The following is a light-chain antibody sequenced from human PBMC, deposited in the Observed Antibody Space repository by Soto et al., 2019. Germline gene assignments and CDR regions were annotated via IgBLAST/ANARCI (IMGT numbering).Light chain of an antibody. V-gene: IGKV3-20*01. J-gene: IGKJ3*01. CDR3: QQYGSSHLFT. Sequence: EIVMTQSPGTLSLSAGERAALACRASQSVSSSYLAWYQQKPGQAPRLLLYGASSRATGIPDRFSGSGSWTDFTLTISRLETEDFAAYYCQQYGSSHLFTFGPGTNVYIK. CDR1: QSVSSSY. CDR2: GAS.